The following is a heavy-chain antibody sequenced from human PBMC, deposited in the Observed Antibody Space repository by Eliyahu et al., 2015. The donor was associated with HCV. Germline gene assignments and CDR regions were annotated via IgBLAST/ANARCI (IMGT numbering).Heavy chain of an antibody. CDR2: INWNGGST. D-gene: IGHD3-22*01. Sequence: EVQLVESGGGVVRPGGSLRLSCAASGFTXXDYGMSWVRQAPGKGLEWVSGINWNGGSTGYADSVKGRFTISRDNAKNSLYLQMNSLRAEDTALYYCARVSDYYDSSGYYEDYWGQGTLVTVSS. CDR1: GFTXXDYG. CDR3: ARVSDYYDSSGYYEDY. J-gene: IGHJ4*02. V-gene: IGHV3-20*04.